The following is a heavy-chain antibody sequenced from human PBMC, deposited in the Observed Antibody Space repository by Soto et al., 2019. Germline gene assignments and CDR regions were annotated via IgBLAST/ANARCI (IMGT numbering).Heavy chain of an antibody. J-gene: IGHJ4*02. Sequence: TLSLTCAVYGEALSNYYWSWIRQPPGKGLEWIGEITHSGSTNYNPSLESRVTISADTSKNQFSMKMRSVTAADTAVYYCTRRGAARPWLWGQGTPVTVSS. V-gene: IGHV4-34*01. D-gene: IGHD6-6*01. CDR3: TRRGAARPWL. CDR2: ITHSGST. CDR1: GEALSNYY.